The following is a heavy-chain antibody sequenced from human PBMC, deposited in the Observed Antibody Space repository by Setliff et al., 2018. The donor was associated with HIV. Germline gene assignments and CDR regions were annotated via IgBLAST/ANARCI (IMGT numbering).Heavy chain of an antibody. CDR2: INPNSGGT. J-gene: IGHJ5*02. D-gene: IGHD1-26*01. Sequence: ASVKVSCKASGYTFTGYYMHWVRQAPGQGLEWMGRINPNSGGTNYAQKFQGRVTMTRDTSISTAYMGLSRLRSDDTAVYYCARGLVVGATQPWSWFDPWGQGTLVTVSS. CDR3: ARGLVVGATQPWSWFDP. CDR1: GYTFTGYY. V-gene: IGHV1-2*06.